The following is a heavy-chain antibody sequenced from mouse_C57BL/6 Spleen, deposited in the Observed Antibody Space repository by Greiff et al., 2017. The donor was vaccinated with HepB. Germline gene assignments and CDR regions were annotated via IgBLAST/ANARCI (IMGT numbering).Heavy chain of an antibody. CDR2: IDPSDSYT. V-gene: IGHV1-50*01. J-gene: IGHJ2*01. CDR1: GYTFTSYW. Sequence: VQLQQPGAELVKPGASVKLSCKASGYTFTSYWMQWVKQRPGQGLEWIGEIDPSDSYTNYNQKFKGKATLTVDTSSSTAYMQLSSLTSEDSAVYYCARSDSSGSYFDYWGQGTTLTVSS. D-gene: IGHD3-2*02. CDR3: ARSDSSGSYFDY.